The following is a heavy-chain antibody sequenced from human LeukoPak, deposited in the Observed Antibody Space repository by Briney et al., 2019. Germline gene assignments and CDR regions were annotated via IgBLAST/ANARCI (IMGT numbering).Heavy chain of an antibody. CDR3: ATFMVTGIFDY. Sequence: SVKVSCKASGGTFSSYAISWVRQAPGQGLEWMGRIIPILGIANYAQKFQGRVTITADKSTSTAYMELSSLRSEDTAVYYCATFMVTGIFDYWGQGTLVTVSS. CDR1: GGTFSSYA. V-gene: IGHV1-69*04. J-gene: IGHJ4*02. CDR2: IIPILGIA. D-gene: IGHD2-21*02.